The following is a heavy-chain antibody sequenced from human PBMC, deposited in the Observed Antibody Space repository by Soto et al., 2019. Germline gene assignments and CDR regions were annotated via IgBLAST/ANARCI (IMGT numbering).Heavy chain of an antibody. CDR3: ARSSSSMAARRHFDY. D-gene: IGHD6-6*01. J-gene: IGHJ4*02. Sequence: QVQLVQSGAEVKKPGASVKVSCKTSGYTFSGYYLHWVRQAPGQGLEWMGWINPNSDGTNYAQKFQGRVTLTRDTSITTVYMQLRSLRSDDTAVYYCARSSSSMAARRHFDYWGQGTLVTVSS. CDR1: GYTFSGYY. V-gene: IGHV1-2*02. CDR2: INPNSDGT.